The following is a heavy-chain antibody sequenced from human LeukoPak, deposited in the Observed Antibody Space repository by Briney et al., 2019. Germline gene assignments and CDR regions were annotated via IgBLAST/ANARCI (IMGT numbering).Heavy chain of an antibody. CDR3: ACSREYYDILTGFNFGY. J-gene: IGHJ4*02. V-gene: IGHV5-51*01. CDR2: IYPRDSDT. Sequence: GESLKISCKGSGYSFTSYWVAWVRQMPGKGLEWMGIIYPRDSDTRYSPSFQGQVTISADKSINTAYLQWSGLKASDTAMYYCACSREYYDILTGFNFGYWGQGTLVTVSS. CDR1: GYSFTSYW. D-gene: IGHD3-9*01.